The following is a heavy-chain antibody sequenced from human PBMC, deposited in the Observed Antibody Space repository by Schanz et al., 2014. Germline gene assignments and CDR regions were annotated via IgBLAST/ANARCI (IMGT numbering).Heavy chain of an antibody. V-gene: IGHV3-48*03. CDR3: ARDRSPYTVFDY. CDR2: ISGRGDST. Sequence: EVQLVESGGGLAQPGGSLRLSCAASGFSFSTYAMNWVRQAPGKGLEWVSLISGRGDSTNYADSVKGRFTISRDNAKNSLYLQMNSLRAEDTAVYYCARDRSPYTVFDYWGQGTLVTVSS. J-gene: IGHJ4*02. D-gene: IGHD2-2*02. CDR1: GFSFSTYA.